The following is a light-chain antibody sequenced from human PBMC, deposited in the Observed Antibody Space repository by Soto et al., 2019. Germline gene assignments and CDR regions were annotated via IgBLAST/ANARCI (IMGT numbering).Light chain of an antibody. CDR3: AAWDDSLNGLL. CDR1: SSNIGAGYD. J-gene: IGLJ3*02. V-gene: IGLV1-40*01. Sequence: QSVLTQPPSVSGAPGQRVTISCTGSSSNIGAGYDVHWYQHLPGTAPKVLIYGNRHRPSGVPDRFSGSKSGTSASLAISGLQSEDEAEYYCAAWDDSLNGLLFGGGTQLTVL. CDR2: GNR.